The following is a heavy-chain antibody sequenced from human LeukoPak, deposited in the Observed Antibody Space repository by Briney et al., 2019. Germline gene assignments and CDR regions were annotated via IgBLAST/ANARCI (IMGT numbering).Heavy chain of an antibody. V-gene: IGHV4-59*01. CDR2: IYYSGST. D-gene: IGHD3-3*01. CDR3: ARGRPYFDFWSYYYMDV. J-gene: IGHJ6*03. Sequence: SETLSLTCTVSGDSISSYYWSWIRQSPGKGLELIGYIYYSGSTDYNPSLKSRVTISVDTSKNQFSLKLSSVAAADTAVYYCARGRPYFDFWSYYYMDVWGKGTTVTVSS. CDR1: GDSISSYY.